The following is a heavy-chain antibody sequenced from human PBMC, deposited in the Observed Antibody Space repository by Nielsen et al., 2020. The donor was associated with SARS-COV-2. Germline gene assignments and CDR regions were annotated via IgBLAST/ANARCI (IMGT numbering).Heavy chain of an antibody. D-gene: IGHD1-26*01. Sequence: SETLSLTCSVSGGSISSGSYSWGWIRQNPGKGLEWIGYIDYRGSTYYNTSLRSRASISVDTSKNQFSLRLISVTAADTAVYYCARDDPQRLLHVGWYDPWGRGTLVTVSS. CDR2: IDYRGST. CDR1: GGSISSGSYS. J-gene: IGHJ5*02. V-gene: IGHV4-31*03. CDR3: ARDDPQRLLHVGWYDP.